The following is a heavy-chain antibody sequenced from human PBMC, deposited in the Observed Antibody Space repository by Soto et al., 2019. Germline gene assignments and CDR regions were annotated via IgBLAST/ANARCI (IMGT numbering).Heavy chain of an antibody. CDR3: ARHKDFWSGYYYMDV. V-gene: IGHV4-39*01. D-gene: IGHD3-3*01. CDR2: IYYLGNT. Sequence: SETLSLTCTVSGGSISSTSSYWAWIRQPPGKGLEWVGSIYYLGNTYYNPSLGSRVTISVDTSKNQFSLKLSSVTAADTGVYYCARHKDFWSGYYYMDVWGKGTTVTSP. J-gene: IGHJ6*03. CDR1: GGSISSTSSY.